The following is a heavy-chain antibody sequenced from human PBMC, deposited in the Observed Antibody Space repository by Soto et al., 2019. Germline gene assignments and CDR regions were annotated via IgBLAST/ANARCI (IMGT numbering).Heavy chain of an antibody. J-gene: IGHJ4*02. CDR1: GFTFSDYY. D-gene: IGHD6-19*01. Sequence: GGSLRLSCAASGFTFSDYYMSWIRQAPGKGLEWVSYISSSGSTIYYADSVKGRFTISRDNVKNSLYLQMNNLRAEDTAVYYCAREAQLAVAFTIVWAVFDYWGQGTLVTVSS. CDR3: AREAQLAVAFTIVWAVFDY. V-gene: IGHV3-11*01. CDR2: ISSSGSTI.